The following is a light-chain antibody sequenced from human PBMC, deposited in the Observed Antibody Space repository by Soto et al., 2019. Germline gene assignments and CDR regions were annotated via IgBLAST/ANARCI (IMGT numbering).Light chain of an antibody. CDR1: QSIGNQ. CDR2: DVS. J-gene: IGKJ4*01. V-gene: IGKV3-11*01. CDR3: QQRLSWPLT. Sequence: EIVLTQSPATLSLSPGERATLSCRASQSIGNQLGWYQQKPGQAPRLLISDVSNRATGIPARFSGSGYGTDFTLTISSLEPEDFAVYYCQQRLSWPLTFGGGTKVEIK.